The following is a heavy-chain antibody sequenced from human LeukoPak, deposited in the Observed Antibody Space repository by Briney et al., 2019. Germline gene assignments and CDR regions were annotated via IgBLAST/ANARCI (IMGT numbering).Heavy chain of an antibody. CDR1: GGSISSYY. CDR2: IYTSGST. V-gene: IGHV4-4*09. CDR3: ARRGGLQSKYYYYYYMDV. D-gene: IGHD5-24*01. Sequence: SETLSLTCTVSGGSISSYYWSWIRQPPGKGLEWIGYIYTSGSTNYNPSLKSRVTISVDTSKNQFSLKLSSVTAADTAVYYCARRGGLQSKYYYYYYMDVWGEGTTVTVSS. J-gene: IGHJ6*03.